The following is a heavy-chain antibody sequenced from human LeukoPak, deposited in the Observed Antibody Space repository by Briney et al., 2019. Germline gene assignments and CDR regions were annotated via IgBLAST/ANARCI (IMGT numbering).Heavy chain of an antibody. J-gene: IGHJ4*02. CDR1: GFTFSSYS. CDR2: ISYDGSNK. Sequence: GGSLRLSCAASGFTFSSYSMNWVRQAPGKGLEWVAVISYDGSNKYYADSVKGRFTISRDNSKNTLYLQMNSLRAEDTAVYYCARDRVGATDYFDYWGQGTLVTVSS. D-gene: IGHD1-26*01. CDR3: ARDRVGATDYFDY. V-gene: IGHV3-30*03.